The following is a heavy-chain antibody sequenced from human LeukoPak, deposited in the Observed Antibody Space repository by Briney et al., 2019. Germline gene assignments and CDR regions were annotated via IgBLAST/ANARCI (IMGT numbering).Heavy chain of an antibody. J-gene: IGHJ4*01. CDR1: GFTFTSYA. Sequence: GGSLRLSCAASGFTFTSYAVSWVRQAPGRGLEWVSTISSSGVDTHYADSAKGRFTISRDNSKNMLYLQVNSLRVEDTAVYYCAKRSVVTEHYFDYWGQGAPVTVSS. V-gene: IGHV3-23*01. CDR2: ISSSGVDT. CDR3: AKRSVVTEHYFDY. D-gene: IGHD4-23*01.